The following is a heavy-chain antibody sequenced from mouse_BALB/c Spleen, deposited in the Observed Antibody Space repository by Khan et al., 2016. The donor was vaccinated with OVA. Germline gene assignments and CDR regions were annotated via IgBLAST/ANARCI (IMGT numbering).Heavy chain of an antibody. V-gene: IGHV1-5*01. J-gene: IGHJ3*01. Sequence: EVQLQQSGPVLARPGASVKMSCKASGYTFTSYWMHWVKQRPGQGLEWIGDIYPGNTETTYNQKFKGKAKLTAVTSTSTAYMELSSLTNEDSAVYYCTRRNWDVAWFAYWGQGTLVTVSA. CDR1: GYTFTSYW. D-gene: IGHD4-1*01. CDR3: TRRNWDVAWFAY. CDR2: IYPGNTET.